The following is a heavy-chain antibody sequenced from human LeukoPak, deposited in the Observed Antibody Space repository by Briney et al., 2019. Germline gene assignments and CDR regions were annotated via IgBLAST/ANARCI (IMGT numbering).Heavy chain of an antibody. CDR2: INPNSGGT. CDR3: ASLSSGWPMGYYYYGMDV. J-gene: IGHJ6*02. D-gene: IGHD6-19*01. Sequence: XXVRQAXXQGXEWMGWINPNSGGTNYAQKFQGRVTMTRDTSISTAYMELSRLRSDDTAVYYCASLSSGWPMGYYYYGMDVWGQGTTVTVSS. V-gene: IGHV1-2*02.